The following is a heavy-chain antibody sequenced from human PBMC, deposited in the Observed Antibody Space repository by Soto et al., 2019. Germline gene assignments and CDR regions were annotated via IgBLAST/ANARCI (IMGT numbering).Heavy chain of an antibody. CDR2: INPSDGGT. V-gene: IGHV1-46*01. CDR1: GYTFIDNY. Sequence: ASVKVSCKTSGYTFIDNYIHWVRQAPGQGLEWMGFINPSDGGTTYAQNFQGRVTMTRDTSTTTVYMDLSDLRSEDSAVYYCARADNWNHHFFDYWGQGTLVTVSS. D-gene: IGHD1-1*01. J-gene: IGHJ4*02. CDR3: ARADNWNHHFFDY.